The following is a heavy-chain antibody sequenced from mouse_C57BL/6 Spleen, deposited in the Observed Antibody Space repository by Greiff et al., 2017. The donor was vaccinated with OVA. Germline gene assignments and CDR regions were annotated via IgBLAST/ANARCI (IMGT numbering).Heavy chain of an antibody. CDR2: INPCNGGT. Sequence: VQLQQPGTELVKPGASVKLSCKASGYTFTSYWMHWVKQRPGQGLEWIGNINPCNGGTNYNEKFKSKATLTVDKSSSTAYMQLSSLTSEGGPVQYCAREGFTTLGAVWGTGTLGTVSA. CDR3: AREGFTTLGAV. CDR1: GYTFTSYW. V-gene: IGHV1-53*01. D-gene: IGHD1-1*01. J-gene: IGHJ3*01.